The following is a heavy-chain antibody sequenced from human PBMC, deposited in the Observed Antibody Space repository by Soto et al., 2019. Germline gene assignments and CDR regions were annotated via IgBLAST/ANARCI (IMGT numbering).Heavy chain of an antibody. CDR1: GFTFSSYA. J-gene: IGHJ4*02. Sequence: QVQLVESGGGVVQPGRSLRLSCAASGFTFSSYAMHWVRQAPGKGLEWVAVISYDGSNKYYADSVKGRFTISRDNSKXXXXXXXXXXXXXXXXXXXXXXXXXXXXXXXXXXGYFDYWGQGTLVTVSS. V-gene: IGHV3-30-3*01. CDR2: ISYDGSNK. CDR3: XXXXXXXXXXXXXXGYFDY.